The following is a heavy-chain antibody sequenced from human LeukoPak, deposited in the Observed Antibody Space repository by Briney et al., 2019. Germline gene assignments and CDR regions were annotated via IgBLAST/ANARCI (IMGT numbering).Heavy chain of an antibody. J-gene: IGHJ4*02. V-gene: IGHV3-23*01. D-gene: IGHD2-21*02. CDR2: IKGGGGDP. CDR3: AKGGHDFNPFYW. CDR1: GFTFSTSA. Sequence: GGSLRLSCAASGFTFSTSAMGWVRQAPGKGLEWASSIKGGGGDPFYADSVKGRFTISRDNSKNTLFLQLNSLRADDSAVYYCAKGGHDFNPFYWWGQGTLVTVSS.